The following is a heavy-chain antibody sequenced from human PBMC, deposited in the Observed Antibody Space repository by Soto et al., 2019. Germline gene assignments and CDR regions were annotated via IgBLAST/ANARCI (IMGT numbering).Heavy chain of an antibody. Sequence: QVQLVQSGAEVKKTGSSVRVSCKASGGTFSSYRLNWLRQAPGHGLEWVGGIVPIRRAAEYAQGFQGRVTITADETTRTSYMELRSLKSQDTAVYYCVRDSGAKLSSSWGQGMLVTVSS. CDR2: IVPIRRAA. J-gene: IGHJ4*02. V-gene: IGHV1-69*01. CDR1: GGTFSSYR. D-gene: IGHD6-13*01. CDR3: VRDSGAKLSSS.